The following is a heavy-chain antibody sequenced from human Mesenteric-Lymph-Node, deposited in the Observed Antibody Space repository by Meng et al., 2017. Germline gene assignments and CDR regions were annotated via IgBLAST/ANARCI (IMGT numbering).Heavy chain of an antibody. Sequence: SVKVSCKASGYTFTSYAMNWVRQAPGQGLEWLGGIIPGLGTPHYAQRFQGRVTITTDESTTTAYMELSSLRSEDTALYYCAIGYCTGGSCFSSLLYHYGLDVWGQGTTVTVSS. J-gene: IGHJ6*02. CDR1: GYTFTSYA. V-gene: IGHV1-69*05. CDR2: IIPGLGTP. CDR3: AIGYCTGGSCFSSLLYHYGLDV. D-gene: IGHD2-15*01.